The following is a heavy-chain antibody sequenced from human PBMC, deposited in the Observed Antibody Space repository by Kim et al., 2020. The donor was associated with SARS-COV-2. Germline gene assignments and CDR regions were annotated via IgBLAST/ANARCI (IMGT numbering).Heavy chain of an antibody. V-gene: IGHV1-69*01. D-gene: IGHD3-3*01. CDR3: ARVEVRSGAYYFDY. J-gene: IGHJ4*02. Sequence: GQKFQGRVTITADESTSTAYMELSSLRSEDTAVYYCARVEVRSGAYYFDYWGQGTLVTVSS.